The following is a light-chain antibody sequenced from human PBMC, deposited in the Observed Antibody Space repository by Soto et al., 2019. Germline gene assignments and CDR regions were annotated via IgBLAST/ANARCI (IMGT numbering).Light chain of an antibody. CDR2: VAS. CDR3: QQYGSSPIT. J-gene: IGKJ5*01. V-gene: IGKV3-20*01. Sequence: EIVLTQSPGTLSLSPGERATLSCRASQSVSSNYLAWYQQKPGQAPRVLIYVASSRATGIPDRFSGSGSGTDFTFTISRLQPEDFAVYYCQQYGSSPITFGQGTRLEIK. CDR1: QSVSSNY.